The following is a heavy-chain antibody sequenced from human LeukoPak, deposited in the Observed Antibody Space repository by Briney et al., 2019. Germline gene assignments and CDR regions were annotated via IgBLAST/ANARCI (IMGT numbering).Heavy chain of an antibody. V-gene: IGHV3-7*01. CDR1: GFTFSSYC. D-gene: IGHD6-19*01. CDR3: ALLAVASDFDY. CDR2: IKQDGSEK. Sequence: GGSLRHSCAAPGFTFSSYCMSWVRQAPGKGLEWVANIKQDGSEKYYVDSVKGRFTISRDNAKNSLYLQMNSLRAEDTAVYYCALLAVASDFDYWGQGALVTVSS. J-gene: IGHJ4*02.